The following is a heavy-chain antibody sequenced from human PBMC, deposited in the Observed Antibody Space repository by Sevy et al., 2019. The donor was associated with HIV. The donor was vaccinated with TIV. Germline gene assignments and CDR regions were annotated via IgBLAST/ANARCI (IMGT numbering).Heavy chain of an antibody. CDR1: GFTFSDHY. CDR2: TRNKADGYAT. J-gene: IGHJ4*02. Sequence: GGSLRLSCVASGFTFSDHYMEWVRQAPGKGLEWVGRTRNKADGYATEYAASVKGRFTISRDESKNSLYVQMNSLKAEDTAVYYCATHAGIAAAGRVFDYWGQGTLVTVSS. CDR3: ATHAGIAAAGRVFDY. D-gene: IGHD6-13*01. V-gene: IGHV3-72*01.